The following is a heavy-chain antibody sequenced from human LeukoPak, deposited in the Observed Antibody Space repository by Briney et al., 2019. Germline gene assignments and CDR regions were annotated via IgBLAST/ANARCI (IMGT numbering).Heavy chain of an antibody. CDR3: AREGQWIQLGDVAFDI. CDR2: IYHSGST. V-gene: IGHV4-38-2*02. D-gene: IGHD5-18*01. Sequence: PSETLSLTCTVSGYSISSGYYWGWIRQPPGKGLEWIGSIYHSGSTYYNPSLKSRVTISVDTSKNQFSLKLSSVTAADTAVYYCAREGQWIQLGDVAFDIWGQGTMVTVSS. J-gene: IGHJ3*02. CDR1: GYSISSGYY.